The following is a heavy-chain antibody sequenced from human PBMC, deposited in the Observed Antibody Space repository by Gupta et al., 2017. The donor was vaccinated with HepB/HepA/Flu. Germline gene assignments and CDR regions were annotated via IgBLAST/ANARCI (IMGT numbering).Heavy chain of an antibody. J-gene: IGHJ6*03. CDR3: ARVSSGWKKNYYYYYYMDV. CDR1: GYTFTSYD. Sequence: QVQLVQSGAEVKKPGASVKVSCKASGYTFTSYDINWVRQATGQGLEWMGWMNPNSGNTGYAQKFQGRVTITRNTSISTAYMELSSLRSEDTAVYYCARVSSGWKKNYYYYYYMDVWGKGTTVTVSS. D-gene: IGHD6-19*01. CDR2: MNPNSGNT. V-gene: IGHV1-8*03.